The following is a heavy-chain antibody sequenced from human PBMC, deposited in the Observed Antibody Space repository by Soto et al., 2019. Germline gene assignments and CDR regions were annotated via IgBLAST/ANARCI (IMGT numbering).Heavy chain of an antibody. V-gene: IGHV3-30*18. J-gene: IGHJ4*02. CDR1: GFTFSDYA. Sequence: VQLVESGGGVVQPGRSLRLSCAASGFTFSDYAMHWVRQAPGKGLGWVAVVSHDGRNTHYADSVKGRFTLSRDSSKNTVSLEMTSLRAEDTAVYYCAKGGRQWLVTSDFNYWGQGALVTVSS. CDR3: AKGGRQWLVTSDFNY. D-gene: IGHD6-19*01. CDR2: VSHDGRNT.